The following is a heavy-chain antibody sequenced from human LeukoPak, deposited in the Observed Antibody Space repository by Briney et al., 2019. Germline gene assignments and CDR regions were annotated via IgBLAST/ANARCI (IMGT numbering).Heavy chain of an antibody. V-gene: IGHV4-59*11. D-gene: IGHD6-6*01. Sequence: SETLSLTCTVSGGSISSHYWGWIRQPPGRGLGWIGYIYYSRSTNYNPTLKSRVTISVDTSKNQFSLKPSSVTAADPAVYYCARMWGSSSVYFDYWGQGTLVTVSS. CDR1: GGSISSHY. CDR2: IYYSRST. J-gene: IGHJ4*02. CDR3: ARMWGSSSVYFDY.